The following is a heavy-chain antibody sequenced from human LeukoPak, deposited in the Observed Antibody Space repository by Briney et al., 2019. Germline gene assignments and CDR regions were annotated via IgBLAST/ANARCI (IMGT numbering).Heavy chain of an antibody. J-gene: IGHJ4*02. CDR2: VYQSGTT. V-gene: IGHV4-59*08. CDR1: SGSISTFY. Sequence: SETLSLTCTVSSGSISTFYWSWIRQPRWKGVEWIGYVYQSGTTSYNPSLKRRVTISADTSKNQFSLRVTSVTAADTAVYYCARHGGSLGYFDHWGQGTLVTVSS. D-gene: IGHD1-26*01. CDR3: ARHGGSLGYFDH.